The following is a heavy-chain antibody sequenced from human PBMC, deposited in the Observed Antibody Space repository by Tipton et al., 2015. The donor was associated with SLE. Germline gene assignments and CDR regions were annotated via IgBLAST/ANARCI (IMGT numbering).Heavy chain of an antibody. V-gene: IGHV4-31*03. Sequence: TLSLTCTVSGGSISSNNFFWSWLRPHPGKGLEWVGYIYYTGSAFYNPSLKSRISISVDTSKNQFSLKLSSVTAADTAVYYCARGGVVNLTQFDYWGQGTLVTVSS. CDR2: IYYTGSA. CDR3: ARGGVVNLTQFDY. J-gene: IGHJ4*02. D-gene: IGHD3-10*01. CDR1: GGSISSNNFF.